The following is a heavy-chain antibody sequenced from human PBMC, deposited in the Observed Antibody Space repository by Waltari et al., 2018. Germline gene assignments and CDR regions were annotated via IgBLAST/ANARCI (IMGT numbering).Heavy chain of an antibody. D-gene: IGHD3-22*01. CDR1: GFSLSTSGVG. CDR2: IYWNDDK. J-gene: IGHJ4*02. Sequence: QITLKESGPTLVKPTQTLTLTCTFSGFSLSTSGVGVGWLPQPPGKALEWLALIYWNDDKRYTPSLKSRLTITKDTSKNQVVLTMTNMDPVDTATYYCAHCYYDSSGYRGDYWGQGTLVTVSS. CDR3: AHCYYDSSGYRGDY. V-gene: IGHV2-5*01.